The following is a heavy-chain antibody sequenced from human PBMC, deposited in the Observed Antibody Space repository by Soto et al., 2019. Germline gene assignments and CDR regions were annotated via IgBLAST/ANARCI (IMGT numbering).Heavy chain of an antibody. CDR3: AKDSGGRTSWYGVGFDP. J-gene: IGHJ5*02. CDR1: GFTFSNYA. CDR2: ISGSGGST. D-gene: IGHD6-13*01. Sequence: VQLLESGGGLVQPGGSLRLSCAASGFTFSNYAMSWVRQAPGKGLEWVSTISGSGGSTYYADSVKGRFTISRDNSKNTLYLQMNSLRAEDTAVYYCAKDSGGRTSWYGVGFDPWGQGTLVTVSS. V-gene: IGHV3-23*01.